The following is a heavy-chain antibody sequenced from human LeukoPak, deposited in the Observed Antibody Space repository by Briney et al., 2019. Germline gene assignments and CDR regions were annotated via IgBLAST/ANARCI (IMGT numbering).Heavy chain of an antibody. D-gene: IGHD3-10*01. V-gene: IGHV3-23*01. CDR1: GFTFSSYA. CDR3: AKDRPTYGSGSPIDY. CDR2: VSGGGGST. Sequence: GGSLRLSCAPSGFTFSSYATNWVRHAPGEGVEWVSSVSGGGGSTYYADSVKGRFTISRDNSKNTMYLQLNSLRAEDTAVYFCAKDRPTYGSGSPIDYWGQGTLVTVSS. J-gene: IGHJ4*02.